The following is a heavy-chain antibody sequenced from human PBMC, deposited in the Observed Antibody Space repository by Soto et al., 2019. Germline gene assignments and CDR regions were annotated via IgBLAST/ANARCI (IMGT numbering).Heavy chain of an antibody. V-gene: IGHV2-5*02. D-gene: IGHD2-2*01. CDR2: IYWDDDT. CDR3: AHAYGGTSWPNDAFDV. Sequence: QITLKESGPTLVKPTQTLTLTCIFSGFSFSADGVGVGWIRQPPGKALEWLALIYWDDDTRYSPSLKSRLTITKXTXKXXMVLTMTNMDPVDTATYYCAHAYGGTSWPNDAFDVWGQGTVVTVSS. CDR1: GFSFSADGVG. J-gene: IGHJ3*01.